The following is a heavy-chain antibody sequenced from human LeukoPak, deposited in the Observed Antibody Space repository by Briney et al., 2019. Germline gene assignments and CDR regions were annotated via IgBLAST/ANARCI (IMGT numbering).Heavy chain of an antibody. D-gene: IGHD3-10*01. V-gene: IGHV3-23*01. CDR3: ASIPGFEKISDY. CDR1: GFTFSNNA. J-gene: IGHJ4*02. Sequence: GRSLRLSCAASGFTFSNNAMTWVRQAPGKGLEWVSTIRSGGTTYYADSVMGRFTISRDNSKNTLYLQMNSLRAEDTAVYYCASIPGFEKISDYWGQGTLVTVSS. CDR2: IRSGGTT.